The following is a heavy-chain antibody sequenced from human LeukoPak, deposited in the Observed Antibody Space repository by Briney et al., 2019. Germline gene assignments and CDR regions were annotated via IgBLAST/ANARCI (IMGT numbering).Heavy chain of an antibody. CDR2: IYPGDSDT. Sequence: GESLKISCKGSGYSFTSYWIGWVRQMPGKGLEWMGIIYPGDSDTRYSPSFQGQVTISADKSISTAYLQWSSLKASDTAMYYCARHRNCSGGSCYSTWFDPWGQGTLVTASS. D-gene: IGHD2-15*01. CDR3: ARHRNCSGGSCYSTWFDP. CDR1: GYSFTSYW. V-gene: IGHV5-51*01. J-gene: IGHJ5*02.